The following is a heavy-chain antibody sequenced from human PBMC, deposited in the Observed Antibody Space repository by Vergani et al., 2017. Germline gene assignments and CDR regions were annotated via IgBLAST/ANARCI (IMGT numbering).Heavy chain of an antibody. D-gene: IGHD5-18*01. CDR2: ISSDGGST. CDR3: ARHLRGYSYGVFDY. Sequence: EVQLLESGGGLVQPGGSLRLSCAASGFTFSSYAMSWVRQAPGKGLEWVSTISSDGGSTYYSPSLKSRVAISIDTSKNHFSLRLSSVTAADTAVYYCARHLRGYSYGVFDYWGQGREVTVSS. V-gene: IGHV3-23*02. J-gene: IGHJ4*01. CDR1: GFTFSSYA.